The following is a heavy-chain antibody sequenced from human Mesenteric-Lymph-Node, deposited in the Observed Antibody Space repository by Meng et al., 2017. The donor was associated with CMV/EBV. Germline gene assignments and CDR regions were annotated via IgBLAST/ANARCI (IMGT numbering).Heavy chain of an antibody. CDR2: IFSRGTT. Sequence: GESLKISCAASGFTVSSTYMGWVRQAPGKGLEWVSFIFSRGTTYYADSVKGRFTISRDNSKNTLYLQMNSLRAEDTAVYYCAKDWALGYWGQGTLVTVSS. D-gene: IGHD3-16*01. V-gene: IGHV3-66*03. CDR1: GFTVSSTY. CDR3: AKDWALGY. J-gene: IGHJ4*02.